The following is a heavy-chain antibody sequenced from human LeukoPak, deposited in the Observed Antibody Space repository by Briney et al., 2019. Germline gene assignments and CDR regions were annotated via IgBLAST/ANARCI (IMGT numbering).Heavy chain of an antibody. J-gene: IGHJ4*02. CDR2: IYYSGST. CDR1: TPSTTTIYYC. V-gene: IGHV4-39*01. CDR3: TRSTVAGTRKVDY. D-gene: IGHD6-19*01. Sequence: PSQTLSPTCTVSTPSTTTIYYCCGWIRQPPGKGLEWIGSIYYSGSTYYNPSLKSRVTISVDTSKNQFSLKLSSVTAADTAVYYCTRSTVAGTRKVDYWGQGALVTVSS.